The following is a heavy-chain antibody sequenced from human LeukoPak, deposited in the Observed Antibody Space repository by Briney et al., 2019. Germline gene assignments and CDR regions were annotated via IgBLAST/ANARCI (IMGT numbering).Heavy chain of an antibody. D-gene: IGHD3-22*01. CDR3: ARVRGSGYYYDY. V-gene: IGHV4-34*01. Sequence: SGTLSLTCAVYGGSFSGYYWSWIRQPPGKGLEWIGEINHSGSTNYNPSLKSRVTISVDTSKNQFSLKLSSVTAADTAVYYCARVRGSGYYYDYWGQGTLVTVSS. J-gene: IGHJ4*02. CDR1: GGSFSGYY. CDR2: INHSGST.